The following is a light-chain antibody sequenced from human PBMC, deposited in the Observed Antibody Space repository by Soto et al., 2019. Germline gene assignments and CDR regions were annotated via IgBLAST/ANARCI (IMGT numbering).Light chain of an antibody. CDR1: NSDVSGYNY. V-gene: IGLV2-14*03. CDR2: NVS. J-gene: IGLJ1*01. CDR3: SSYVSSSTYV. Sequence: QSALTQPASVSGSPGQSITISCTGTNSDVSGYNYVSWYQQHPGKAPKLMIYNVSHRPSGVSSRFSGSKSGNTASLTISGLQAEDEADYYCSSYVSSSTYVFGTGTKLTVL.